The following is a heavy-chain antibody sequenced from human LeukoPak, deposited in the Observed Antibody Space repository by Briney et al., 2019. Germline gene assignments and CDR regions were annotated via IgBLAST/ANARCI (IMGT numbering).Heavy chain of an antibody. J-gene: IGHJ4*02. CDR1: GFTFSSYW. CDR3: ARDRGYSGYDVLFDY. D-gene: IGHD5-12*01. CDR2: IKQDGSEK. Sequence: GGSLRLSCATSGFTFSSYWMSWVRQAPGKGLEWVANIKQDGSEKYYVDSVKGRFTISRDNARNSLYLQMNSLRAEDTAVYYCARDRGYSGYDVLFDYWGQGTLVTVSS. V-gene: IGHV3-7*01.